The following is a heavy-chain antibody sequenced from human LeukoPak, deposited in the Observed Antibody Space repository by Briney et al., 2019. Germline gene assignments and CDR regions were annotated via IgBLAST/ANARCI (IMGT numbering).Heavy chain of an antibody. CDR3: ARDPGYSYGYDY. CDR1: GGTFSSYA. D-gene: IGHD5-18*01. J-gene: IGHJ4*02. V-gene: IGHV1-69*13. Sequence: ASVKVSCKASGGTFSSYAISWVRQAPGQGLEWMGGIIPIFGTANYAQKFQGRVTITADESTSTAYMELSSLRSEDTVVYYCARDPGYSYGYDYWGQGTLVTVSS. CDR2: IIPIFGTA.